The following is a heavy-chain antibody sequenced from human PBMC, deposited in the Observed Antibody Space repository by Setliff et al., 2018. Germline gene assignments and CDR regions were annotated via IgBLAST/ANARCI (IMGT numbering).Heavy chain of an antibody. CDR1: GGSVSNSGFF. J-gene: IGHJ4*02. V-gene: IGHV4-39*02. CDR3: ARDDPNHYDVSGYSVGYFDY. D-gene: IGHD3-22*01. CDR2: IYDSGSS. Sequence: SETLSLTCTASGGSVSNSGFFWGWLRQAPGKGLEWIGNIYDSGSSNYNASLKSRLIITRDTSKNQISLKLTSVTAADTAVYFCARDDPNHYDVSGYSVGYFDYWGLGTPVTVSS.